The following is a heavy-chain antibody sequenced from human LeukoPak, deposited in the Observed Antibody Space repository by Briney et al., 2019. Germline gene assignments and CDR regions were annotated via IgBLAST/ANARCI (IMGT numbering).Heavy chain of an antibody. D-gene: IGHD4-11*01. CDR1: GFTVSTNY. V-gene: IGHV3-53*04. CDR3: GRGMTKPFDY. Sequence: GGSLRLSCAASGFTVSTNYMSWVRQAPGKGLEWVSVIYSGGSTSYADSVQGRFTISRHKSENTVYLQMNSLRAEDTAVYYCGRGMTKPFDYWGQGPLVTVSS. J-gene: IGHJ4*02. CDR2: IYSGGST.